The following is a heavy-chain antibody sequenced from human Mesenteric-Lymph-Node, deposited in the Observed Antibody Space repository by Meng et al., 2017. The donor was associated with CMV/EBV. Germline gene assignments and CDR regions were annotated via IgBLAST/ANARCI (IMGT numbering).Heavy chain of an antibody. CDR1: GFTFDSYS. V-gene: IGHV3-21*04. CDR2: ISGTSNYI. J-gene: IGHJ4*02. CDR3: AREVREGYYDSSGKYSWIAYFDY. D-gene: IGHD3-22*01. Sequence: GESLKISCAASGFTFDSYSMYWVRQTPGKGLEWVSFISGTSNYIYYADSVKGRFTISRDNSKNTLYLQMNSLRAEDTAVYYCAREVREGYYDSSGKYSWIAYFDYWGQGTLVTVSS.